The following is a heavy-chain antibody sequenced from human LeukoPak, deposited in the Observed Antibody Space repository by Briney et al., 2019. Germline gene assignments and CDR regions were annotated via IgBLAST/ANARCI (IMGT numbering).Heavy chain of an antibody. CDR3: ARALYSSGWSDY. D-gene: IGHD6-19*01. CDR2: VYYTGST. CDR1: GGPISSYY. J-gene: IGHJ4*02. V-gene: IGHV4-59*01. Sequence: SETLSLTCTVSGGPISSYYWSWVRQPPGKGLEWIGFVYYTGSTNYSPSLKSRITISVDTSKNQFSLKLRSVTAADTAVYYCARALYSSGWSDYWGQGTLVTVSS.